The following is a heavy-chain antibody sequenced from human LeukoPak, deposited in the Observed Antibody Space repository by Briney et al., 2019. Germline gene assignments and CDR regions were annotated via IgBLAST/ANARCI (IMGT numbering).Heavy chain of an antibody. D-gene: IGHD5-18*01. V-gene: IGHV3-30*03. J-gene: IGHJ3*02. Sequence: GGSLRLSCAASGFTSSSYGMHWVRQAPGKGLEWVAVISYDGSNKYYADSVKGRFTISRDNSKNTLYLQMNSLRAEDTAVYYCAREGRIQYDAFDIWGQGTMVTVSS. CDR2: ISYDGSNK. CDR1: GFTSSSYG. CDR3: AREGRIQYDAFDI.